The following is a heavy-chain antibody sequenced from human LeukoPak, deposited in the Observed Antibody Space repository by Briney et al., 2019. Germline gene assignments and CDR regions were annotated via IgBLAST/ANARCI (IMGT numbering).Heavy chain of an antibody. CDR2: ISWNSGSI. D-gene: IGHD6-13*01. J-gene: IGHJ4*02. V-gene: IGHV3-9*01. Sequence: PGGSLRLSCAASGFTFDDYAMHWVRQAPGKGLEWVSGISWNSGSIGYADSVKGRFTISRDNAKNSLYLQMNSLRAEDTALYYCAKDRRDSSSWQDYWGQGTLVTVSS. CDR1: GFTFDDYA. CDR3: AKDRRDSSSWQDY.